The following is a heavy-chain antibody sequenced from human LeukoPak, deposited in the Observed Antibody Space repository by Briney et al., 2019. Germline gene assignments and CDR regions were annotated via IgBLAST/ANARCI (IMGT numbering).Heavy chain of an antibody. D-gene: IGHD6-6*01. J-gene: IGHJ3*02. CDR3: ARHVRYSSSYDAFDI. CDR1: VDSFTSHY. Sequence: PSETLSLTCTVSVDSFTSHYWTWIRQPPGKGLERIWYISYSGGTNYNPSLKSRVTISVDTSKNQFSLKLSSVTAADTAVYYCARHVRYSSSYDAFDIWGQGTRVTVSS. V-gene: IGHV4-59*08. CDR2: ISYSGGT.